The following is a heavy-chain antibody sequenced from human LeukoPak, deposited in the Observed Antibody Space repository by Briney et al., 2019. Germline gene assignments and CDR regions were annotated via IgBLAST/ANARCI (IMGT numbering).Heavy chain of an antibody. CDR2: IIEKGNA. CDR3: ARGYYPPRWYFDL. J-gene: IGHJ2*01. CDR1: GGSFSSYS. D-gene: IGHD3-10*01. Sequence: SETLSLTCALYGGSFSSYSWSWTWIRQTPEKGLEWIGEIIEKGNANYNPSLKSRVTIDLDTSKNQFSLKLTSMTAADTAMYYCARGYYPPRWYFDLWGRGTRVTVSS. V-gene: IGHV4-34*01.